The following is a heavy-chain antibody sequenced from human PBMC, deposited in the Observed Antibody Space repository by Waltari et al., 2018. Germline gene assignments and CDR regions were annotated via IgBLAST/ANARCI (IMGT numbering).Heavy chain of an antibody. Sequence: QVQLVESGGGVVQPGRSLRLSCAASGFPFSSYAMPWVRQAPGKGLEWVAVISYDGSNKYYADSVKGRFTISRDNSKNTLYLQMNSLRAEDTAVYYCARDPGRALFDYWGQGTLVTVSS. CDR1: GFPFSSYA. V-gene: IGHV3-30-3*01. J-gene: IGHJ4*02. D-gene: IGHD2-15*01. CDR2: ISYDGSNK. CDR3: ARDPGRALFDY.